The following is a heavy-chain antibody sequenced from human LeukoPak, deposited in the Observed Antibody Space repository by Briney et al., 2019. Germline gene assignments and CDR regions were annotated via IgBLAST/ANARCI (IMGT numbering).Heavy chain of an antibody. J-gene: IGHJ6*03. CDR3: AKNRGANYYNYYMDV. V-gene: IGHV3-23*01. Sequence: GGPLTLSCAASGFTFSTYAMRCVRHPPGKGLEGLSTIGGWGRDTFYADSVKRRFTVSRDNSKNTLYLQISSLRAEDTAVYFCAKNRGANYYNYYMDVWGKGTTVTVSS. CDR2: IGGWGRDT. CDR1: GFTFSTYA. D-gene: IGHD4/OR15-4a*01.